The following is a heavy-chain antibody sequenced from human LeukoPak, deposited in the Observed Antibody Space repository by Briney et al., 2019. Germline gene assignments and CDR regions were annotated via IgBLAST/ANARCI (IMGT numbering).Heavy chain of an antibody. V-gene: IGHV4-34*01. CDR2: INHSGST. Sequence: PSETLSLTCAVYGGSFSGYYWSWIRQPPGKGLEWIGEINHSGSTNYNPSLKSRVTISVDTSKNQFSLKLSSVTAADTAVYYCARPIGTGHYGMDVWGQGTTVTVSS. D-gene: IGHD3/OR15-3a*01. CDR3: ARPIGTGHYGMDV. J-gene: IGHJ6*02. CDR1: GGSFSGYY.